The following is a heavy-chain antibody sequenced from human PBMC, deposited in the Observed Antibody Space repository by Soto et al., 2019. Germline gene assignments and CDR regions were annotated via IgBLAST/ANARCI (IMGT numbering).Heavy chain of an antibody. Sequence: ASVKVSCKASGGTFSSYAISWVRQAPGQGLEWMGGIIPIFGTANYAQKFQGRVTITADESTSTAYMELSSLRSEDTAVYYCARGIGGYSYGSYYYYYGMDVWGQGTTVTVSS. CDR2: IIPIFGTA. J-gene: IGHJ6*02. CDR1: GGTFSSYA. CDR3: ARGIGGYSYGSYYYYYGMDV. D-gene: IGHD5-18*01. V-gene: IGHV1-69*13.